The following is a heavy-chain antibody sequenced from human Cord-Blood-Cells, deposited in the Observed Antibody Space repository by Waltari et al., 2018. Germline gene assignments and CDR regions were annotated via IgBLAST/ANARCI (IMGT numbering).Heavy chain of an antibody. CDR3: AGTEDDSSNWFRFDP. CDR2: INPSGCCT. J-gene: IGHJ5*02. D-gene: IGHD3-22*01. V-gene: IGHV1-46*01. CDR1: GYTFTSYY. Sequence: QMQLVQSGAEVKKPGASVKVSCKASGYTFTSYYMHWVRQAPGKGLEWMGLINPSGCCTSYAQKFQGRVTMTRDTSTSTVYMELSSLRSEDTAVYYCAGTEDDSSNWFRFDPWGQGTLVTVSS.